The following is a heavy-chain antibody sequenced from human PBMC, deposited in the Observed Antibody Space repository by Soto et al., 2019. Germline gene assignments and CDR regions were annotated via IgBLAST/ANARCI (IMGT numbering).Heavy chain of an antibody. CDR2: IYYSGST. CDR1: GGSISSGGYY. J-gene: IGHJ4*02. CDR3: ASIVVPAAPFDY. V-gene: IGHV4-31*03. D-gene: IGHD2-2*01. Sequence: PSETLSLTCTVSGGSISSGGYYWSWIRQHPGKGLEWIGYIYYSGSTYYNTSLKSRVTISVDTSKNQFSLKLSSVTAADTAVYYCASIVVPAAPFDYWGQGTLVTVSS.